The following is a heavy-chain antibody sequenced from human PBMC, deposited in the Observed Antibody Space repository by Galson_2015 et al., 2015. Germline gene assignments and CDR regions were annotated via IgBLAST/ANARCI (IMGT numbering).Heavy chain of an antibody. CDR1: GFTFSDYA. V-gene: IGHV3-30-3*01. CDR3: ARVGGDIAARTWGYFDY. J-gene: IGHJ4*02. D-gene: IGHD6-6*01. Sequence: SLRLSCAASGFTFSDYAMHCVRQAPGKGLEWVAVISYDGSNKFYADSVKGRFTISRDNSKNTLYLQMNSLRPEDTAVYYCARVGGDIAARTWGYFDYWGQGTLVTVSS. CDR2: ISYDGSNK.